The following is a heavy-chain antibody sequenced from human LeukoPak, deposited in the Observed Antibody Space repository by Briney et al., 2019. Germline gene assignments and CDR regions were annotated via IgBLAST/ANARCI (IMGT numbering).Heavy chain of an antibody. Sequence: GGSLRLSFAASAFTFSNYGMNWFRQAPGKGLEWVSYISSSSSTKSYADSVKGRFTISRDNAKNSLYLQMSSLRAEDTAVYYCARGGAARPDYWGQGTLVTVSS. CDR1: AFTFSNYG. CDR3: ARGGAARPDY. D-gene: IGHD6-6*01. V-gene: IGHV3-48*01. J-gene: IGHJ4*02. CDR2: ISSSSSTK.